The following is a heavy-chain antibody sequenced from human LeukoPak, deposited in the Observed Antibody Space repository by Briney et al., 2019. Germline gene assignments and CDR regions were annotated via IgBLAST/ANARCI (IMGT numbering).Heavy chain of an antibody. V-gene: IGHV3-21*01. D-gene: IGHD6-19*01. CDR2: ISSSSTYI. CDR3: ATSSIALAGTVDY. J-gene: IGHJ4*02. Sequence: TGGSLRLSCAASGFTFSSYIMNWVRQAPGKRPEWVSSISSSSTYIYYADSVKGRFTISRDNAKSSLFLQMNSLRDEDTAVYYCATSSIALAGTVDYWGQGTLVTVSS. CDR1: GFTFSSYI.